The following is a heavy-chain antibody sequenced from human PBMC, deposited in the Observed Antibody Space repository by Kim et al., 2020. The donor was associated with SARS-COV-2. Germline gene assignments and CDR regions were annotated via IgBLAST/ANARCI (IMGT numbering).Heavy chain of an antibody. V-gene: IGHV1-18*01. J-gene: IGHJ6*02. D-gene: IGHD2-2*01. CDR3: ASRYCSSTICYDGYYYYYGMDV. CDR2: ISAYNGNT. CDR1: GYTFTSYG. Sequence: ASVKVSCKASGYTFTSYGMSWVRQAPGQGLEWMGWISAYNGNTNYAQKLQGRVTMTTDTSTSTAYMELRSLRSDDTAVYYCASRYCSSTICYDGYYYYYGMDVWGQGTTVTVSS.